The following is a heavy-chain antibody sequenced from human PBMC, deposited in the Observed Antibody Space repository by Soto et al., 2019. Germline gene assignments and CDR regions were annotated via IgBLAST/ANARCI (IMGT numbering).Heavy chain of an antibody. CDR3: ARDLLYSSSWSYFDY. Sequence: ASVKVSCKASGYMFTSYAMHWVRQAPGQRLEWMGWINAGNGNTEYSQKFQGRVTITRDTSATTVYLDLSSLRSEDTAVYYCARDLLYSSSWSYFDYWGQGSLVTVSS. V-gene: IGHV1-3*01. D-gene: IGHD6-13*01. CDR1: GYMFTSYA. J-gene: IGHJ4*02. CDR2: INAGNGNT.